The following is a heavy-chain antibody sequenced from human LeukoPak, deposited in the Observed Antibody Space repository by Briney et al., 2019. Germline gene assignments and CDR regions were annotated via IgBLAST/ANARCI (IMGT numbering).Heavy chain of an antibody. Sequence: PSQTLSLTCTVSGGSISSGGYYWSWIRQHPGEGLEWIGYIYYSGSTYYNPSLKSRVTISVDTSKNQFSLKPSSVTAADTAVYYCARDTKYYFDYWGQGTLVTVSS. CDR3: ARDTKYYFDY. D-gene: IGHD2-2*01. CDR1: GGSISSGGYY. CDR2: IYYSGST. V-gene: IGHV4-31*03. J-gene: IGHJ4*02.